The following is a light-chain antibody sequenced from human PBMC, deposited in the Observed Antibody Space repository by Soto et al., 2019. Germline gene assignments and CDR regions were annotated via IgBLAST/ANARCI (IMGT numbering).Light chain of an antibody. CDR3: QERTGWPPWT. CDR2: DAS. V-gene: IGKV3-11*01. J-gene: IGKJ1*01. Sequence: EIVLTQSPATLSLSPGGSATLSCRASQSVSLSLAWYQQKPGQAPRLLIYDASKRASGFPARFSGSGSGTDFALTISSLEPEDFAVYYCQERTGWPPWTFGQGTKVDIK. CDR1: QSVSLS.